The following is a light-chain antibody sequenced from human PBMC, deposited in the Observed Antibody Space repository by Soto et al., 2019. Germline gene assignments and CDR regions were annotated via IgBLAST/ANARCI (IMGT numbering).Light chain of an antibody. J-gene: IGKJ4*01. CDR2: KAS. CDR3: HQYSASHT. Sequence: DIQMTQSPCTLSASVGDRIISTCRASESISSWLAWYQQKPGKAPKLLIYKASTLESGVPSRFSASGSGTEFTLTISSLQPDDSATYFCHQYSASHTFGGGTKVDIK. CDR1: ESISSW. V-gene: IGKV1-5*03.